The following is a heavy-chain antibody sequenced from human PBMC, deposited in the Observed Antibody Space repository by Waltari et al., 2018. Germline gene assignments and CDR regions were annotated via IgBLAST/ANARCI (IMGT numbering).Heavy chain of an antibody. D-gene: IGHD6-13*01. CDR1: GGSFSGYY. J-gene: IGHJ5*02. CDR3: ARRPSSWRLIYNWFDP. Sequence: QVQLQQWGAGLLKPSETLSLTCAVYGGSFSGYYWSWIRPTPGKGLEWIGEINHSGSTNYNPSLKSRVTISVDTSKNQFSLKLSSVTAADTAVYYCARRPSSWRLIYNWFDPWGQGTLVTVSS. V-gene: IGHV4-34*01. CDR2: INHSGST.